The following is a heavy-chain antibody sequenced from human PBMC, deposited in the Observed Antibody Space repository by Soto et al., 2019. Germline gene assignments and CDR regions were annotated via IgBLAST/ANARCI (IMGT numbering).Heavy chain of an antibody. CDR1: GYTFTSYY. Sequence: QVQLVQSGAEVKKPGASVKVSCKASGYTFTSYYMHWVRQAPGQGLEWMEIINPRGGSTSYAQKYQGRDNMTRDTSTSTGYMERSSLSSEDTAVYSCAEATAPVGIWGQGTLVTVCS. V-gene: IGHV1-46*01. D-gene: IGHD1-26*01. CDR3: AEATAPVGI. J-gene: IGHJ4*02. CDR2: INPRGGST.